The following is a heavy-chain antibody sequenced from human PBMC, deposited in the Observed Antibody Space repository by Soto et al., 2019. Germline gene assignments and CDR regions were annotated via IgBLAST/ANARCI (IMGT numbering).Heavy chain of an antibody. CDR2: IYYSGST. CDR1: GGSISSSSYY. D-gene: IGHD3-10*01. CDR3: ARLDRMVRTNWFDP. J-gene: IGHJ5*02. V-gene: IGHV4-39*01. Sequence: SETLSLTCTVSGGSISSSSYYWGWIRQPPGKGLGWIGSIYYSGSTYYNPSLKSRVTISVDTSKNQFSLKLSSVTAADTAVYYCARLDRMVRTNWFDPWGQGTLVT.